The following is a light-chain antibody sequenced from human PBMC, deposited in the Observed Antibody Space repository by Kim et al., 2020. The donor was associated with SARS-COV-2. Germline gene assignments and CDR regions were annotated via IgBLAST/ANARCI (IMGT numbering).Light chain of an antibody. Sequence: SYELTQPPSVSVSPGQTANITCSGDKLGDTYACXYHQKPGQSPILVIYQDTKRPSGIPERFSGSNSGNTATLTISGTQAMDEADYYCQAWDSSHVVFGGG. CDR3: QAWDSSHVV. V-gene: IGLV3-1*01. CDR1: KLGDTY. J-gene: IGLJ2*01. CDR2: QDT.